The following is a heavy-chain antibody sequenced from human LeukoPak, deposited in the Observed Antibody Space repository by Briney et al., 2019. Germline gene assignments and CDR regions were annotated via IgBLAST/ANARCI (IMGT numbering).Heavy chain of an antibody. J-gene: IGHJ2*01. CDR2: ISGSGGST. CDR3: AKEGAYYDFWSGLGRVPFDL. CDR1: GFTFSSYA. Sequence: PGGSLRLSCAASGFTFSSYAMSWVRQAPGKGLEWVSAISGSGGSTYYADSVKGRFTISRDNSKNTLYLQMNSLRAEDTAVYYCAKEGAYYDFWSGLGRVPFDLWGRGTLVTVSS. D-gene: IGHD3-3*01. V-gene: IGHV3-23*01.